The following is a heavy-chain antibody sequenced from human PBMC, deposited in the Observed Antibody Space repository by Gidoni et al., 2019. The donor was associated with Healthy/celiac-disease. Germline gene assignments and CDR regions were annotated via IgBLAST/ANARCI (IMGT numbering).Heavy chain of an antibody. D-gene: IGHD3-16*02. Sequence: QVQLQESGPGLVKPSQTLSLTCPVSGGSISSGDYYWSWIRQPPGKGLEWIGYIYYSGSTYYTPSLKSRVTISVDAPRILFSLKLSSETAADTAVYYCARLKAVIVGGWFDPWGQGTLVTVSS. J-gene: IGHJ5*02. V-gene: IGHV4-30-4*01. CDR2: IYYSGST. CDR3: ARLKAVIVGGWFDP. CDR1: GGSISSGDYY.